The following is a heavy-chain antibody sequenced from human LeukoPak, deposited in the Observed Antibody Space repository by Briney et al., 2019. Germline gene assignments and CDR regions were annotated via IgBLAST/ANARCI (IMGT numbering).Heavy chain of an antibody. V-gene: IGHV3-74*01. CDR1: GFALSSYW. Sequence: GGSLRLSCAASGFALSSYWMHWVRQAPGKGLVWVSDINSDGSTTRYADSVKGRFTISRDNAKNTLYLEMNSLRAEDAAVYYCATRDYTSSKYWGQGTLVTVSS. CDR3: ATRDYTSSKY. J-gene: IGHJ4*02. CDR2: INSDGSTT. D-gene: IGHD2-2*01.